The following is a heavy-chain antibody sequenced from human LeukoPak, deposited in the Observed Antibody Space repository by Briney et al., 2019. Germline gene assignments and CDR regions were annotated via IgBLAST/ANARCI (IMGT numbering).Heavy chain of an antibody. CDR3: AKEAVKVVWSGYPNWFDP. CDR1: GFTVSSDS. J-gene: IGHJ5*02. V-gene: IGHV3-53*01. Sequence: GGSLRLSCTVSGFTVSSDSMSWVRQAPGQGLEWVSFIYSGGSTHYSDSVKGRFTISRDNSKNALYLQMNSLRAEDTAVYYCAKEAVKVVWSGYPNWFDPWGQGTLVTVSS. D-gene: IGHD3-3*01. CDR2: IYSGGST.